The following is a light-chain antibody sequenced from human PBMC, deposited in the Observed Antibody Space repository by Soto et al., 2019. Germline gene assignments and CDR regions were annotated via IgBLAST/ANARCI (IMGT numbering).Light chain of an antibody. CDR1: QNINTY. V-gene: IGKV1-39*01. CDR2: AAS. Sequence: IRMTQSPSSLSASVGDRVTITCQTSQNINTYLNWYQQKPGKAPKLLIYAASSLQSGVPSRFSGSGSGTDFTLTISSLQPEDFATYYCQQSYSPLWGTCGQGTKVDIK. J-gene: IGKJ1*01. CDR3: QQSYSPLWGT.